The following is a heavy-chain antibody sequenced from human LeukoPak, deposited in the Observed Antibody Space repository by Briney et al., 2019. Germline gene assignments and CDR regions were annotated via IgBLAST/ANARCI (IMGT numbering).Heavy chain of an antibody. CDR3: ARDGTVLLWYGELLPLDF. Sequence: ASVKVSCKTSGYTFIIYGISWVRQAPGQGLEWMGWISAYNGNTNYAQKVQGRVTMTTDTSTTTAYMELRSLRADDTAVYYCARDGTVLLWYGELLPLDFWGQGTLVSVSS. J-gene: IGHJ4*02. V-gene: IGHV1-18*01. D-gene: IGHD3-10*01. CDR2: ISAYNGNT. CDR1: GYTFIIYG.